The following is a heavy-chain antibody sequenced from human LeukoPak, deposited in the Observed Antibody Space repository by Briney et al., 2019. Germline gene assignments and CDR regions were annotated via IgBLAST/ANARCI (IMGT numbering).Heavy chain of an antibody. J-gene: IGHJ4*02. CDR3: AKAVVVVPAATPFDY. Sequence: GGSLRLSCAASGFTFSSYAMNWVRQAPGKGLEWVSAISGSSGSTYYADSVKGRFTISRDNSKNTLYLQMNSLRAEDTAVYYCAKAVVVVPAATPFDYWGQGTLVTVSS. CDR1: GFTFSSYA. V-gene: IGHV3-23*01. CDR2: ISGSSGST. D-gene: IGHD2-2*01.